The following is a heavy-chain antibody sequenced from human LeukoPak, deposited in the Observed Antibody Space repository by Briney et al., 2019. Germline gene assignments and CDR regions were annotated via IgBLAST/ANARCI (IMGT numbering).Heavy chain of an antibody. CDR1: GFTFRSYG. Sequence: GGSLRLSCATSGFTFRSYGMHWVRQAPGKGLEWLAVISFDESDKYYADSVKGRFTISTDISKNTLHLEMNSLRADDTAMYCCARSQLQFCSTTSCYVFDSWGQGTLVTVSS. CDR2: ISFDESDK. J-gene: IGHJ4*02. CDR3: ARSQLQFCSTTSCYVFDS. V-gene: IGHV3-30*19. D-gene: IGHD2-2*01.